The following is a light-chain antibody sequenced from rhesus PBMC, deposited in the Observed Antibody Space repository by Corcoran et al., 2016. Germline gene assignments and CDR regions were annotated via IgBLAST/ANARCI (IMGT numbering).Light chain of an antibody. CDR3: TPTLQTPYR. J-gene: IGKJ2*01. Sequence: DIVMTQTPLPLPVTPGEPASNSCRSIQNLLDTDGYIHLHWYLQKPGQAPQSRWYLGSNRASGVPDRFSGSGSGTDFTLKISGVDAEDVGVYCCTPTLQTPYRYGQGAKMDIK. CDR1: QNLLDTDGYIH. CDR2: LGS. V-gene: IGKV2-78*01.